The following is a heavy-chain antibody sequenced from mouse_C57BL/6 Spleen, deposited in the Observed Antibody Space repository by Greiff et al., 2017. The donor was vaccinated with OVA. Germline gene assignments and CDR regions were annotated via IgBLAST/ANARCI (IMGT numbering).Heavy chain of an antibody. CDR2: IDPSDSYT. Sequence: QVQLQQSGAELVKPGASVKLSCKASGYTFTSYWMQWVKQRPGQGLEWIGEIDPSDSYTNYNQKFKGKATLTVDTSSSTAYMQLSSLTSEDSAVYYCARSEVTTGYYFDYWGQGTTLTGSS. CDR3: ARSEVTTGYYFDY. D-gene: IGHD2-2*01. J-gene: IGHJ2*01. V-gene: IGHV1-50*01. CDR1: GYTFTSYW.